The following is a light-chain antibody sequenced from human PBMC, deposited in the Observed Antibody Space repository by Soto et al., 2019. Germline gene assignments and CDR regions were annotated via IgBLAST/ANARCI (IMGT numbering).Light chain of an antibody. CDR3: CSFAGSGTDV. CDR2: EGN. Sequence: QSALTQPASVSGSPGQSITISCTGTSGDVGTYNLVSWYQQHPGNAPRLMIYEGNKRPSGVSTRFSGSRSANTASLTISGLQPEDEADYYCCSFAGSGTDVFGTGTKVTVL. J-gene: IGLJ1*01. CDR1: SGDVGTYNL. V-gene: IGLV2-23*01.